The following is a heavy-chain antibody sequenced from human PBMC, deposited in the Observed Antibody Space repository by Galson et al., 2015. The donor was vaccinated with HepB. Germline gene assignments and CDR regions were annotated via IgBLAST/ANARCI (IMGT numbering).Heavy chain of an antibody. CDR1: GGTFSSYA. J-gene: IGHJ6*02. CDR2: IIPMSDTT. Sequence: SVKVSCKASGGTFSSYAISWVRQAPGQGLEWMGGIIPMSDTTKYAQKFQGRVTITADEPTSTAYMELSSLRSEDTAMYYCARDHHYSSGWSRSHYYYGMDVWGQGTTVTVSS. CDR3: ARDHHYSSGWSRSHYYYGMDV. V-gene: IGHV1-69*13. D-gene: IGHD6-19*01.